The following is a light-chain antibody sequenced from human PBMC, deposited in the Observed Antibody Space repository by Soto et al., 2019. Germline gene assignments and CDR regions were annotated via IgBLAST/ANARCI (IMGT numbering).Light chain of an antibody. J-gene: IGKJ5*01. CDR2: GAS. CDR1: QSVSDN. Sequence: EVVLTQSPVTLSMSPGDSATLSCRASQSVSDNFAWYHQKPGQAPRLLIYGASTRATGIPARFSGSGSGTEFTLTISSLQSEDFAVYYCQQYNDWPITFGQGTRLEMK. V-gene: IGKV3-15*01. CDR3: QQYNDWPIT.